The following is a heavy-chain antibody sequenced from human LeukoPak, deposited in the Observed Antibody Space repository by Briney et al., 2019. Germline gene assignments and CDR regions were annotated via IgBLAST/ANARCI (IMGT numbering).Heavy chain of an antibody. V-gene: IGHV3-23*01. CDR1: GFTLKRFV. J-gene: IGHJ4*02. CDR3: ASQLTTVTGDY. Sequence: GGPLRHFYGAWGFTLKRFVMRCVPAAPGERLEGVSSICGSGSSTYYADSVKGRFTISRDNSKNTLYLQMNSLSAEDTAVYYCASQLTTVTGDYWGQGTLVTVSS. CDR2: ICGSGSST. D-gene: IGHD4-17*01.